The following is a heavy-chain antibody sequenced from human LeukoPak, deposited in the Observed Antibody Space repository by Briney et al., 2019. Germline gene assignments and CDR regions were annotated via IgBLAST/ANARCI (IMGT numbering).Heavy chain of an antibody. D-gene: IGHD3-9*01. CDR2: IKQDGSEK. V-gene: IGHV3-7*01. CDR1: GFTFSSYE. J-gene: IGHJ4*02. Sequence: GGSLRLSCAASGFTFSSYEMNWVRQAPGKGLEWVANIKQDGSEKYYVDSVKGRFTISRDNAKNPLYLQMNSLRAGDTAVYYCARATGLRYFDYRLTPYYFDYWGQGTLVTVSS. CDR3: ARATGLRYFDYRLTPYYFDY.